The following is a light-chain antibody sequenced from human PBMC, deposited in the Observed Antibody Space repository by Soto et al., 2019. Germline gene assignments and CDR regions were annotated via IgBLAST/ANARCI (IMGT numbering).Light chain of an antibody. V-gene: IGLV2-14*01. J-gene: IGLJ1*01. CDR2: QVF. CDR1: SSDVGGYDY. Sequence: QSALTQPASVSGTPGQSITMSCTGTSSDVGGYDYVSWYQQHPGEVPKLLIYQVFRRASGVSNRFSGSKSGNTASLTISGLQADDEADYYCSSYTTSSSYVFGTGTKLTVL. CDR3: SSYTTSSSYV.